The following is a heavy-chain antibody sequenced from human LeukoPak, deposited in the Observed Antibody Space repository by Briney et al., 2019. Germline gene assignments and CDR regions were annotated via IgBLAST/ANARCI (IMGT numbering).Heavy chain of an antibody. CDR2: IYYSGST. J-gene: IGHJ4*02. Sequence: PSETLSLTCTVSGXSISSSSYYWGWIRQPPGKGLEWIGYIYYSGSTNYNPSLKSRVTISLDTSKNQFSLKLSSVTAADTAVYYCARSGSYAAAGDYWGQGTLVTVSS. D-gene: IGHD2-15*01. CDR3: ARSGSYAAAGDY. CDR1: GXSISSSSYY. V-gene: IGHV4-61*05.